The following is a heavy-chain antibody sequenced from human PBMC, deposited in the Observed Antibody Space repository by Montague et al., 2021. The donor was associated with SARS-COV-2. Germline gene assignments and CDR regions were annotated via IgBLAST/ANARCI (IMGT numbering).Heavy chain of an antibody. Sequence: SETLSLTCTVFGGSIGTYYWNWIRQSPGKGLEWLGYIYYTGSTKYSPSLKNRVTISMDTSRDQLSLRLKSVTAADTAVYYCARDNYGDWGYYGLDVWGQGTTVIVSS. J-gene: IGHJ6*02. V-gene: IGHV4-59*01. CDR1: GGSIGTYY. D-gene: IGHD4-17*01. CDR2: IYYTGST. CDR3: ARDNYGDWGYYGLDV.